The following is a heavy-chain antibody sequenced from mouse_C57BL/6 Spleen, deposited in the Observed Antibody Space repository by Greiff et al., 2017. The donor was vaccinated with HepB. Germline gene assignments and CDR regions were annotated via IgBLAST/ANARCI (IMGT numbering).Heavy chain of an antibody. Sequence: VQLQQPGAELVKPGASVKLSCKASGYTFTSYWMHWVKQRPGQGLEWIGMIHPNSGSTNYNEKFKSKATLTVDKSSSTADMQLSSLTSEDSAVYYCAREGDYYAMDYWGQGTSVTVSS. CDR2: IHPNSGST. CDR3: AREGDYYAMDY. J-gene: IGHJ4*01. V-gene: IGHV1-64*01. CDR1: GYTFTSYW.